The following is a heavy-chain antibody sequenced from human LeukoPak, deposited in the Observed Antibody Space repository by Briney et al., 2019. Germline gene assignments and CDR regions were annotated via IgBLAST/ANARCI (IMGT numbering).Heavy chain of an antibody. J-gene: IGHJ5*02. CDR3: ARAGPSYSSGWPNWFDP. CDR1: GYTFTDFY. CDR2: INPNSGGT. Sequence: ASVKVSCKASGYTFTDFYMHWVRQAPGQGLEWMGWINPNSGGTNYVQKFQGRVIMTRDTSITTAYMELSRLRSDDTAVCYCARAGPSYSSGWPNWFDPWGQGTLVTVSS. D-gene: IGHD6-19*01. V-gene: IGHV1-2*02.